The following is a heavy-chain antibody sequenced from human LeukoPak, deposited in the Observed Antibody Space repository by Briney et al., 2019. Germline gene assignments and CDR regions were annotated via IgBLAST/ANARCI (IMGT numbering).Heavy chain of an antibody. V-gene: IGHV3-21*04. J-gene: IGHJ3*02. CDR2: ISSSSSYI. CDR1: GFTFSSYS. D-gene: IGHD6-13*01. Sequence: PGGSLRLSCAASGFTFSSYSMNWVRQAPGKGLEWVSSISSSSSYIYYADSVKGRFTISRDNSKNTLYLQMNSLRAEDTAVYYCARSPIAAADDAFDIWGQGTMVTVSS. CDR3: ARSPIAAADDAFDI.